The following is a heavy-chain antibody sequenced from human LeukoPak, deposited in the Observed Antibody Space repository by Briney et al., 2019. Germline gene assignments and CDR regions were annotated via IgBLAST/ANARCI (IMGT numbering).Heavy chain of an antibody. V-gene: IGHV4-34*01. CDR3: ARDNTDAFDI. D-gene: IGHD2/OR15-2a*01. J-gene: IGHJ3*02. Sequence: PSETLSLTCAVYGGSFSGYYWSWIRQPPGKGLEWIGEINHSGSTNYNPSLKSRVTMSVDTSKNQFSLNLTSVTAADTAVYYCARDNTDAFDIWGQGTTVTVSS. CDR2: INHSGST. CDR1: GGSFSGYY.